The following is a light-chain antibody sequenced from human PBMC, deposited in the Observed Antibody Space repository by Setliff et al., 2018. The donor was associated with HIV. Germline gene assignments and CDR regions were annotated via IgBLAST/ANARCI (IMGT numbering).Light chain of an antibody. CDR2: DVS. J-gene: IGLJ1*01. CDR1: SSDVGGYNY. V-gene: IGLV2-23*02. CDR3: CSYAGSSTYV. Sequence: QSALAQPASVSGSPGQSITISCTETSSDVGGYNYVSWYQQHPGKAPKLMIYDVSKRPSGVSNRFSGSKSGNTASLTISGLQAEDEADYYCCSYAGSSTYVFGTGTKVTVL.